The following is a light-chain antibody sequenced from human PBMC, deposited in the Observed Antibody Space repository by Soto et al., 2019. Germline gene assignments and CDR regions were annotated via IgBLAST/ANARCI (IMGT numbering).Light chain of an antibody. J-gene: IGLJ1*01. CDR2: SNN. V-gene: IGLV1-44*01. CDR1: SSNIGSNT. CDR3: AAWDDSLNAYV. Sequence: QSVLTQPPSASGTPVQRVTISCSGSSSNIGSNTVNWYQQLPGTAPKLLIYSNNQRPSGVPDRFSGSKSGTSASLAISGLLSADEADYYCAAWDDSLNAYVFGTGTKLTVL.